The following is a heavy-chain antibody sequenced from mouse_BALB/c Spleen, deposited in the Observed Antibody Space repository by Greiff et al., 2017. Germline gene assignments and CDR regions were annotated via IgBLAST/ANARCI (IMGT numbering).Heavy chain of an antibody. J-gene: IGHJ1*01. CDR1: GFTFSSFG. Sequence: EVKLVESGGGLVKPGGSLKLSCAASGFTFSSFGMHWVRQAPEKGLEWVAYISSGSSTIYYADTVKGRFTISRDNPKNTLFLQMTSLRSEDTAMYYCARGGNYWYFDVWGAGTTVTVSS. CDR2: ISSGSSTI. CDR3: ARGGNYWYFDV. V-gene: IGHV5-17*02. D-gene: IGHD1-1*02.